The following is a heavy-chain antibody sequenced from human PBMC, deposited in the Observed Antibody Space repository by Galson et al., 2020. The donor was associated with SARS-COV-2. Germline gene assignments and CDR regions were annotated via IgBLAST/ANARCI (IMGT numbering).Heavy chain of an antibody. CDR1: GFSLNASGAG. CDR3: AHTAIGIGVVHDAYDI. Sequence: SGPTLVKPTQTLTLTCTFSGFSLNASGAGVAWIRQPPGEALEWLAVVYWDDDKYYSPSLKSSLIDDKYYSPSLKSRLTITKETSKNQVILTMANMDPVDTATYYCAHTAIGIGVVHDAYDIWGQGTMVTVSS. CDR2: VYWDDDK. J-gene: IGHJ3*02. V-gene: IGHV2-5*02. D-gene: IGHD3-3*01.